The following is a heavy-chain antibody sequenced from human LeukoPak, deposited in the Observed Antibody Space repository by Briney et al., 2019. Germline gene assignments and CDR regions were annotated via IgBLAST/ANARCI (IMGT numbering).Heavy chain of an antibody. CDR1: GSTFSSFA. J-gene: IGHJ4*02. CDR2: ISSSSTYI. CDR3: VRGGGPDYGDYTFDY. D-gene: IGHD4-17*01. V-gene: IGHV3-21*01. Sequence: PGGSLRLSCAASGSTFSSFAMSWVRQVPGKGLEWVSSISSSSTYIYYADSVKGRFTISRDNAKNSLYLQMNSLRAEDTAVYYCVRGGGPDYGDYTFDYWGQGTLVTVSS.